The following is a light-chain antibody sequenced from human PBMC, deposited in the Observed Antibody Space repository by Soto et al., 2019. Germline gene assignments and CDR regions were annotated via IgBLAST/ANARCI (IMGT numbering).Light chain of an antibody. V-gene: IGLV2-14*03. CDR3: TSFTSGSTPYV. J-gene: IGLJ1*01. Sequence: QSVLNQPASVSGSPGQSITISCAGTSSDVGGYNYVSWYQQLPGKAPQLVIYDVTHRPSGVSDRFSGSRSGNTASLTISGLQAEDEADYYCTSFTSGSTPYVLGTGTKVTVL. CDR1: SSDVGGYNY. CDR2: DVT.